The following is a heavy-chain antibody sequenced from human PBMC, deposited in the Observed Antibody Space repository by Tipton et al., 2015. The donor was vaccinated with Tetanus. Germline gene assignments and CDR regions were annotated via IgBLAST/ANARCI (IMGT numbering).Heavy chain of an antibody. D-gene: IGHD1-1*01. J-gene: IGHJ4*02. CDR3: ARANNDFPKKGPFDS. CDR1: GGSLRSGDYQ. Sequence: TLSLTCSVSGGSLRSGDYQWNWIRQPPGKQLEWVGYIYHSGSTNYNPSLKSRVSISFGTSKNQFSLNLESVTAADTAFYYCARANNDFPKKGPFDSWGQGTLVIVSS. V-gene: IGHV4-61*08. CDR2: IYHSGST.